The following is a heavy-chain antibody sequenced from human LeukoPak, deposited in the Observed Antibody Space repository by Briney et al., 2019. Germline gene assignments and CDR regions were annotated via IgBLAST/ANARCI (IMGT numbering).Heavy chain of an antibody. CDR2: IYYSGST. D-gene: IGHD5-24*01. V-gene: IGHV4-59*08. Sequence: PSETLSLTCTVSGGSISSYYWSWIRQPPGKGLEWNGYIYYSGSTNYNPSLKSRVTISVDTSKNQFSLKLSSVTAADTAVYYCASVSRDGYNHNWFDPWGQGTLVTVSS. CDR1: GGSISSYY. CDR3: ASVSRDGYNHNWFDP. J-gene: IGHJ5*02.